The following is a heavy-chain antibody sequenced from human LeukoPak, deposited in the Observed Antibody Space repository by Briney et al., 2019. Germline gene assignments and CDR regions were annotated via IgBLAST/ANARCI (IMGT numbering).Heavy chain of an antibody. D-gene: IGHD6-13*01. CDR1: GGSISSSSYY. Sequence: SETLSLTCTVSGGSISSSSYYWGWIRQPPGKGLEWIGSIYYSGSTYYNPSLKSRVTISVDTSKNQFSLKLSSVTAADTAVYYCASGGRRSSSWYRAGYWGQGTLVTVSS. V-gene: IGHV4-39*07. CDR3: ASGGRRSSSWYRAGY. CDR2: IYYSGST. J-gene: IGHJ4*02.